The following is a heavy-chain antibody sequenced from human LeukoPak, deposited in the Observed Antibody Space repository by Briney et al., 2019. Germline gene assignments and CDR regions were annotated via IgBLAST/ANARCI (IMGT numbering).Heavy chain of an antibody. CDR1: GGSISSYS. CDR3: ARCAGLAAAGTCDY. CDR2: IYYSGST. Sequence: SETLSLTCTVSGGSISSYSWSWIRQPPGKGLEWIGYIYYSGSTNYNPSLKSRVTISVDTSKNQFSLKLSSVTAADTAVYYCARCAGLAAAGTCDYWGQGTLVTVSS. D-gene: IGHD6-13*01. V-gene: IGHV4-59*01. J-gene: IGHJ4*02.